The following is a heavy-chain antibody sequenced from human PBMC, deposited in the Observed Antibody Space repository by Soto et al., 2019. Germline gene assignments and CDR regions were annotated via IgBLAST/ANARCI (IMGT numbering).Heavy chain of an antibody. CDR2: INAGNGNT. CDR1: GYTFSSYV. Sequence: GASVKVSCKASGYTFSSYVMHWVRQAPGQRLEWMGWINAGNGNTKYSQRFQNRVTITRDTSASTVYMELSSLRSADTAVYYCAKGVPSYYGSGSFDYWGQGTLVTVSS. J-gene: IGHJ4*02. V-gene: IGHV1-3*01. CDR3: AKGVPSYYGSGSFDY. D-gene: IGHD3-10*01.